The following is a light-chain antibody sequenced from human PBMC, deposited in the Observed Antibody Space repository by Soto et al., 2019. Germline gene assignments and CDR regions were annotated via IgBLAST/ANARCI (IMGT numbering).Light chain of an antibody. CDR2: KAS. J-gene: IGKJ2*01. Sequence: DVQMTQSPSTLSASVGDTVTITCRASQGISNWLAWYQQKPGKAPKLLIYKASNLENGVPSRFSGSGSGTEFTLTISSLQPDDFATYFCQQYNTHSYTFGPGTKLAIK. CDR1: QGISNW. V-gene: IGKV1-5*03. CDR3: QQYNTHSYT.